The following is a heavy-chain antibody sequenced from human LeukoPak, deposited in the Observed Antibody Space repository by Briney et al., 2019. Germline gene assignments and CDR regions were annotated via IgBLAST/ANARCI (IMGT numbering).Heavy chain of an antibody. CDR3: ARGPLFGWELRPFDP. V-gene: IGHV1-18*01. CDR2: ISAYNGST. CDR1: GYTFTSYG. D-gene: IGHD1-26*01. J-gene: IGHJ5*02. Sequence: ASVKVSCKASGYTFTSYGISWVRQAPGQGLEWMGWISAYNGSTNYAQKLQGGVTMTTDTSTSTAYMELRSLRSDDTAVYYCARGPLFGWELRPFDPWGQGTLVTVSS.